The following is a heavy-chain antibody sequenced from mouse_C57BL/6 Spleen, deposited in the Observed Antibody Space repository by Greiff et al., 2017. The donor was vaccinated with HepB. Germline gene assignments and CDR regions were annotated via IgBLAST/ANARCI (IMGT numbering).Heavy chain of an antibody. V-gene: IGHV1-61*01. J-gene: IGHJ3*01. D-gene: IGHD2-1*01. CDR1: GYTFTSYW. CDR3: ARGGKLPFAY. Sequence: QVQLQQSGAELVRPGSSVKLSCKASGYTFTSYWMDWVKQRPGQGLEWIGNIYPSDSETHYNQKFKDKATLTVDKSSSTAYMQLSSLTSEDSAVYYCARGGKLPFAYWGQGTLVTVSA. CDR2: IYPSDSET.